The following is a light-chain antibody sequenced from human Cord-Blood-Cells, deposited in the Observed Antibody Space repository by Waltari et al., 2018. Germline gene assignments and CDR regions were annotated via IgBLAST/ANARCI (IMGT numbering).Light chain of an antibody. CDR3: SSYTSSSTPWV. Sequence: QYALTQPASVSGSPGQSITISSTGTSSAVGGYNYVSWYQTHPGKAPKLMIYDVSNLPSGVSNRFSGSKSGNTASLTISGLQAEDEADYYCSSYTSSSTPWVFGGGTKLTVL. V-gene: IGLV2-14*03. CDR1: SSAVGGYNY. CDR2: DVS. J-gene: IGLJ3*02.